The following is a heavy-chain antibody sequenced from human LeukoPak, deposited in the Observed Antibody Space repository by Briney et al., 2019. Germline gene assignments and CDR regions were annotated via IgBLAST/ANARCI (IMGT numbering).Heavy chain of an antibody. CDR3: AKEWGDGYNYHYFDY. CDR2: INPNSGGT. J-gene: IGHJ4*02. CDR1: GYSFTGYY. D-gene: IGHD5-24*01. V-gene: IGHV1-2*02. Sequence: ASVKASCKASGYSFTGYYMYWVRQAPGQGLECMGWINPNSGGTNYAQKFQGRVTMTRDTSISTAYMELSRLRSDDTAVYYCAKEWGDGYNYHYFDYWGQGTLVTVSS.